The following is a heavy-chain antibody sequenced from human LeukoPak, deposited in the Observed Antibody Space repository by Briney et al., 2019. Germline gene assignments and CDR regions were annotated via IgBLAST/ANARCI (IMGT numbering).Heavy chain of an antibody. Sequence: GGSLRLSCAASGFPFNSYSMNWVRQAPGKGLEWVSSIGSGSSYLFYADSVKGRFTISRDNAKNALYLQMNSLRVEDTAVYYCAIDLYASGSRTTDLDYWGQGTLVTVSS. V-gene: IGHV3-21*01. J-gene: IGHJ4*02. CDR1: GFPFNSYS. CDR2: IGSGSSYL. CDR3: AIDLYASGSRTTDLDY. D-gene: IGHD3-10*01.